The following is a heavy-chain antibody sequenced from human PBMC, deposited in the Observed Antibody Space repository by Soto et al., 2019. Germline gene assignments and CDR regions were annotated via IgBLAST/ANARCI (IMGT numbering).Heavy chain of an antibody. D-gene: IGHD5-18*01. CDR2: ISSSSSTI. J-gene: IGHJ4*01. CDR3: ARDYSSYGPFDY. Sequence: PGGSLRLSCAASGLTVRSDYMSWVRQAPGKGLEWVSYISSSSSTIYYADSVKGRFTISRDNAKNSLYLQMNSLRAEDTAVYYCARDYSSYGPFDYWGQEPWSPSPQ. CDR1: GLTVRSDY. V-gene: IGHV3-48*01.